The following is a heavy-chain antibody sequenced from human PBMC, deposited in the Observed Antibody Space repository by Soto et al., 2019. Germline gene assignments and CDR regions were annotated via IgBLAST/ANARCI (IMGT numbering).Heavy chain of an antibody. CDR3: ARHLYIEAFDI. V-gene: IGHV4-38-2*01. J-gene: IGHJ3*02. Sequence: SETLSLTCVVSGYSISSGYHWGWIRQPPGKGLEYIGSIYHNGDSDYNPALKSRVTTSVDTSKNQFSLKLNSVTAADTAVYYCARHLYIEAFDIWGQGTLVTVSS. CDR1: GYSISSGYH. CDR2: IYHNGDS. D-gene: IGHD1-20*01.